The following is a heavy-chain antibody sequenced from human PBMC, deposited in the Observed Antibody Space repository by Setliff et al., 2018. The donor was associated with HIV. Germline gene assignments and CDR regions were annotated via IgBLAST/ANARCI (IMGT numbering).Heavy chain of an antibody. Sequence: ASVKVSCKASGYTFSSYAINWVRQAPGQRLEWMGRINTGNGDTRYSQNFQGRVTITSDTSASTAYMEVSSLRSEDTALYYCAREGNDLLPIDFWGQGTLVTVSS. J-gene: IGHJ4*02. V-gene: IGHV1-3*04. CDR3: AREGNDLLPIDF. CDR2: INTGNGDT. D-gene: IGHD1-1*01. CDR1: GYTFSSYA.